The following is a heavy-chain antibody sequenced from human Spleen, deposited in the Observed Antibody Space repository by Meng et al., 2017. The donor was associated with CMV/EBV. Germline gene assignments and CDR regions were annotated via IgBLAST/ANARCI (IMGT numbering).Heavy chain of an antibody. CDR3: ARGFNWFDP. CDR2: SSSGST. V-gene: IGHV3-53*01. CDR1: GFTVSSNY. Sequence: GESLKISCAASGFTVSSNYMSWVRQAPGKGLEWVSASSSGSTYYAASVKGRFSISRDNSKSTLYLQMNSLRAEDTAVYYCARGFNWFDPWGQGTLVTVSS. J-gene: IGHJ5*02. D-gene: IGHD3-10*01.